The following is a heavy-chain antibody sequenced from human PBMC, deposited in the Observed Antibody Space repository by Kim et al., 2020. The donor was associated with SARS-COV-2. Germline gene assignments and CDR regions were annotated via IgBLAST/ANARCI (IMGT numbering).Heavy chain of an antibody. CDR3: ATAMCAY. Sequence: GGSLRLSCAASGFTFSSYGMHWVRQAPGKGLEWVAVISYDGSNKYYADSVKGRFTISRDNSKNTLYLQMNGLGDEDTDGYYCATAMCAYWGQGTLVTVSS. CDR1: GFTFSSYG. J-gene: IGHJ4*02. CDR2: ISYDGSNK. V-gene: IGHV3-30*03.